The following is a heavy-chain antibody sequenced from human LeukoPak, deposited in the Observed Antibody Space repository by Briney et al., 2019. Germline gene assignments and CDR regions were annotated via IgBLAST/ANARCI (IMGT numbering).Heavy chain of an antibody. V-gene: IGHV4-34*01. J-gene: IGHJ1*01. CDR1: GGSFSGYY. CDR3: ARGEDGDYYFQH. Sequence: SETLSLTCAVYGGSFSGYYWSWIRQPPGKGLEWIGEINHSGSSNYNPSLKSRVTISVDTSKNQFSLKLSSVTAADTAVYYCARGEDGDYYFQHWGQSTLVTVSS. CDR2: INHSGSS. D-gene: IGHD4-17*01.